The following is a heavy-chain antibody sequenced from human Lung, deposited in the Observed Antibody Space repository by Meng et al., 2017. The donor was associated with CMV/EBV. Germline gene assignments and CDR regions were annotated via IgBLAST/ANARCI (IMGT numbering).Heavy chain of an antibody. J-gene: IGHJ4*02. D-gene: IGHD4/OR15-4a*01. CDR3: ARGHYGDSSDYFDF. V-gene: IGHV4-59*01. CDR1: GGSISHYC. Sequence: SETLSLXXTVSGGSISHYCWNWIRQPPGKGLEWIGYIYYNRGTNYNPSLKGRVTISLETSKNQSSLKLSSVTAADTAVYYCARGHYGDSSDYFDFWGQGTXVTVAS. CDR2: IYYNRGT.